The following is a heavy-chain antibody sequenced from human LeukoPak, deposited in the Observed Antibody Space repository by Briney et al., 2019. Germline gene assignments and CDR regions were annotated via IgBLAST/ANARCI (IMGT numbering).Heavy chain of an antibody. CDR1: GFTFSSYA. J-gene: IGHJ4*02. Sequence: RRSLRLSCAASGFTFSSYAMHWVRQAPGKGLEWVAVISYDGSNKYYADSVKGRFTISRDNSKNTLYLQMNSLRAEDTAVYYCARALGIAAAGTVRGFDYWGQGTLVTVSS. D-gene: IGHD6-13*01. V-gene: IGHV3-30-3*01. CDR2: ISYDGSNK. CDR3: ARALGIAAAGTVRGFDY.